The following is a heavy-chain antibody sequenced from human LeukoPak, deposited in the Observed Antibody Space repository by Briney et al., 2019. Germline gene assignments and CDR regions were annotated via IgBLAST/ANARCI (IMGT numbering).Heavy chain of an antibody. V-gene: IGHV3-23*01. D-gene: IGHD3-3*01. J-gene: IGHJ5*02. Sequence: PGGSLRLSCAASGFTFSSFAMSWVRQAPGKGLEWVSAISGSGGSTYYADSVKGRFTISRDNAKNSLYLQMNSLRAEDTAVYYCARGLVLRFLERSPLGNDWFDPWGQGTLVTVSS. CDR1: GFTFSSFA. CDR2: ISGSGGST. CDR3: ARGLVLRFLERSPLGNDWFDP.